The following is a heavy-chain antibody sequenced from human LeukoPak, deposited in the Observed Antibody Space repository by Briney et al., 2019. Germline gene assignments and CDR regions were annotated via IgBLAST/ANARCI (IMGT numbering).Heavy chain of an antibody. CDR2: IYHSGST. J-gene: IGHJ5*02. CDR3: ARQTYYYGSGRFYNAGNWFDP. Sequence: PSETLSLTCTVSGYSISSGFYWGWIRQPPGKGLECIGSIYHSGSTYYNPSLKSRVTISVDTPKNQLSLKLSSVTAADTAVYYCARQTYYYGSGRFYNAGNWFDPWGQGTLITVSS. V-gene: IGHV4-38-2*02. CDR1: GYSISSGFY. D-gene: IGHD3-10*01.